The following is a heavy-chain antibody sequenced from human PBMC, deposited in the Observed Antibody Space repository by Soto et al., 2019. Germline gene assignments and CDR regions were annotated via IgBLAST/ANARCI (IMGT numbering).Heavy chain of an antibody. V-gene: IGHV1-46*01. CDR1: GYTLTSYY. J-gene: IGHJ4*02. CDR2: INPSGGST. Sequence: GASVKVSCKASGYTLTSYYMHWVRQAPGQGLEWMGIINPSGGSTSYAQKFQGRVTMTRDTSTSTVYMELSSLRSEDTAVYYCARARWSGAYFDYWGQGTLVTVSS. D-gene: IGHD3-10*02. CDR3: ARARWSGAYFDY.